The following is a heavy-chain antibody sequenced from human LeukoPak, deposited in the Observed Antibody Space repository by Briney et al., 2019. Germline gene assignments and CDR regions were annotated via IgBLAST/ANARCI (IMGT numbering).Heavy chain of an antibody. Sequence: PGGSLRLSCAASGFTFSSYSMNWVRQAPGKGLEWVSSISSSSSYIYYADSVKGRFTISRDNAKNSLYLQMNSLRAEDTALYYCAKDNPVVPAAMFYWGQGTLVTVSS. J-gene: IGHJ4*02. CDR2: ISSSSSYI. D-gene: IGHD2-2*01. CDR3: AKDNPVVPAAMFY. V-gene: IGHV3-21*04. CDR1: GFTFSSYS.